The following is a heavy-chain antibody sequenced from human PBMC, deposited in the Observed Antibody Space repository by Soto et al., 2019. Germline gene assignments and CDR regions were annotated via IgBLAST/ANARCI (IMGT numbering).Heavy chain of an antibody. Sequence: GESLKISCRTSGYSFSTYWVGWVRQMPGKGLEWMGIIYPGDSDSKYSPSFQGQVTISADTSIRTAYLQWSSLKASDTAMYYCARLARYYDYVWGSDRQDAFDTWGQGTMVTVSS. CDR1: GYSFSTYW. V-gene: IGHV5-51*01. J-gene: IGHJ3*02. CDR2: IYPGDSDS. D-gene: IGHD3-16*02. CDR3: ARLARYYDYVWGSDRQDAFDT.